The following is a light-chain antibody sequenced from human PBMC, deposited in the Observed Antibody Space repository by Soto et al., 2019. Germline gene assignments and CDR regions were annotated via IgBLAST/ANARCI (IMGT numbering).Light chain of an antibody. Sequence: ETELTQSPGTLSLSPGERATLSCRASQTIRNNYLAWYQQKPGQAPRLLIYNTSFRITGIPDRFSGSGSGTDFTLTISRLEPEDFAVYYCQQYANAPMFTFGQGTKLEIK. CDR3: QQYANAPMFT. J-gene: IGKJ2*01. CDR1: QTIRNNY. V-gene: IGKV3-20*01. CDR2: NTS.